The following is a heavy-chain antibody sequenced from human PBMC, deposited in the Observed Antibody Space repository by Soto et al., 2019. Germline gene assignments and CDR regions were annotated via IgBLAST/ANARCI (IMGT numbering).Heavy chain of an antibody. Sequence: SETLSLTCNVSGGSITYYKWSWIRQSPGKGREWIGYISHSGNPNYNPSFNCPVTISVDTSKSQFSLRLSSVTAADTAVFYCAGENYGFIRAFDIWGQGTMVT. CDR1: GGSITYYK. CDR2: ISHSGNP. D-gene: IGHD4-17*01. V-gene: IGHV4-59*01. CDR3: AGENYGFIRAFDI. J-gene: IGHJ3*02.